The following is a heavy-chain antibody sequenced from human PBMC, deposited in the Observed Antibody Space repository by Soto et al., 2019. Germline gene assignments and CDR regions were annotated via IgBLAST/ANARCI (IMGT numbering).Heavy chain of an antibody. J-gene: IGHJ1*01. CDR3: ARDDSHYESRSYFQH. CDR1: GFTFSSYA. D-gene: IGHD3-22*01. CDR2: ISYDGNNK. V-gene: IGHV3-30-3*01. Sequence: QVQLVEPGGGVVQPGRSLRLSCAASGFTFSSYAMHWVRQAPGKGLEWVAVISYDGNNKYYADSVKGRFTISRDKSKNTLYLQMNSLRAEDTAVYYCARDDSHYESRSYFQHWGQGTLDTVSS.